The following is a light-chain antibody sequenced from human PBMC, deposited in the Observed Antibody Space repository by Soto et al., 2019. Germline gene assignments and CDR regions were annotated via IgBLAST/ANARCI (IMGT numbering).Light chain of an antibody. CDR2: WAS. Sequence: DIVMTQSPDSLAVSLGERATINCKSSQSVLYSSNNKNYLAWYQQKPGQPPKLLIYWASTRESGVPDRFSGSWSGTHFTLTISSLQAEDVAVYFCQQDYTTPPTFGQGTRLEIK. V-gene: IGKV4-1*01. CDR1: QSVLYSSNNKNY. CDR3: QQDYTTPPT. J-gene: IGKJ5*01.